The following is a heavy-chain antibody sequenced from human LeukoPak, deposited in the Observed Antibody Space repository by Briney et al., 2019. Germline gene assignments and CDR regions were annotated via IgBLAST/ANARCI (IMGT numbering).Heavy chain of an antibody. V-gene: IGHV1-2*02. J-gene: IGHJ4*02. CDR1: GYIFTGHY. CDR2: INPNRGGT. D-gene: IGHD7-27*01. Sequence: ASVKVSCKASGYIFTGHYLHWVRQAPGQRLEWMGWINPNRGGTNYAQKFQGRVIMTWDTSISTASMELSRLRSDDTAVYYCSRGPHWDPHFDFWGQGTLVTVSS. CDR3: SRGPHWDPHFDF.